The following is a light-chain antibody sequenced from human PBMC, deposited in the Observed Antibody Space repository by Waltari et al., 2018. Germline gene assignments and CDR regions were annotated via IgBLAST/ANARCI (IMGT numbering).Light chain of an antibody. J-gene: IGKJ5*01. CDR3: HHYYIPPLT. V-gene: IGKV4-1*01. CDR1: QSFFSSSHSKTY. Sequence: DIVMTQSPDSLAVSLGERAPLNCKSNQSFFSSSHSKTYIAWYQHKPGQPPKLLIYWASVRASGVPDRFSGSGSGTDFTLTISSLQAEDVAVYYCHHYYIPPLTFGQGTRLEI. CDR2: WAS.